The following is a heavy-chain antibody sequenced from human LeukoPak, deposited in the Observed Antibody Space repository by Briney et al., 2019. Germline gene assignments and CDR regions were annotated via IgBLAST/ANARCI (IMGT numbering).Heavy chain of an antibody. CDR2: ISGSGGST. V-gene: IGHV3-23*01. CDR1: GVTFSSYA. D-gene: IGHD2-15*01. Sequence: PGGSLRLSCAASGVTFSSYAMSWVRQAPGKGLEWVSAISGSGGSTYYADSVKGRSTISRDNSKNTLYLQMNSLRAEDTAAYYCAKDPRWVASGFDIWGQGTMVTVSS. CDR3: AKDPRWVASGFDI. J-gene: IGHJ3*02.